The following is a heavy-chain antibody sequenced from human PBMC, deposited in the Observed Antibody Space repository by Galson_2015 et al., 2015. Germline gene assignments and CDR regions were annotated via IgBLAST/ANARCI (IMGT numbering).Heavy chain of an antibody. J-gene: IGHJ4*02. CDR2: ISWNSGSI. V-gene: IGHV3-9*01. Sequence: SLRLSCAASGFTFDDYAMHWARQAPGKGLEWVSGISWNSGSIGYADSVKGRFTISRNNAKNSLYLQMNSLRAEDTALYYCAKDDPTAGYSSSGFDYWGQGTLVTVSS. CDR3: AKDDPTAGYSSSGFDY. D-gene: IGHD6-13*01. CDR1: GFTFDDYA.